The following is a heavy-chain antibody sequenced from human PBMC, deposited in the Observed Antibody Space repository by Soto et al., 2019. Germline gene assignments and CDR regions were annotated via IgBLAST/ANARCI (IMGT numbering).Heavy chain of an antibody. CDR3: ARGRYDFWSGYESRMDWFDP. Sequence: SETLSLTCAVYGGSFSGYYWSWLRQPPGKGLEWIGEINHSGSTNYNPSLKSRVTISVDTSKNQFSLKLSSVTAADTAVYYCARGRYDFWSGYESRMDWFDPWGQGXLVTVSS. V-gene: IGHV4-34*01. CDR1: GGSFSGYY. J-gene: IGHJ5*02. D-gene: IGHD3-3*01. CDR2: INHSGST.